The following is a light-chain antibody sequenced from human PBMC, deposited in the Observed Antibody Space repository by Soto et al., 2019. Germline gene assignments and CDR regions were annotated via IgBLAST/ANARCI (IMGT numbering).Light chain of an antibody. CDR1: RSDVGVYNY. CDR2: DVS. CDR3: CSYAGRPWV. V-gene: IGLV2-11*01. J-gene: IGLJ1*01. Sequence: QSVLTQPRSVYGSPGQSVTIFCTGTRSDVGVYNYVSWYQQHPGKAPKLTIYDVSKRPSGVPDRFSGSKSGNTSSLTISGLQAEDEADYFCCSYAGRPWVFGTGPKLTV.